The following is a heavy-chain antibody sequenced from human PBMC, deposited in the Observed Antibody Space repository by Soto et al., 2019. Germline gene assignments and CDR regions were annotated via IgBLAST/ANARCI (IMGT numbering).Heavy chain of an antibody. CDR3: AKDQGSSWYEIDY. D-gene: IGHD6-13*01. V-gene: IGHV3-23*01. Sequence: GGSLRLSCAASGFTFNSYGMHWVRQAPGKGLEWVSTISGSGGSTYYADSVKGRFTISRDNSKNTLYLQMNSLRAEDTAVYYCAKDQGSSWYEIDYWGQGTLVTVSS. CDR1: GFTFNSYG. J-gene: IGHJ4*02. CDR2: ISGSGGST.